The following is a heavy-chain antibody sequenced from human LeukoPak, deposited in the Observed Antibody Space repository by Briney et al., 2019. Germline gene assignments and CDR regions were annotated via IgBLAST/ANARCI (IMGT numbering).Heavy chain of an antibody. D-gene: IGHD5-18*01. CDR2: IYYSGST. J-gene: IGHJ5*02. V-gene: IGHV4-61*01. CDR3: ARVQSYGYNWFDP. CDR1: GGSISSSSYY. Sequence: SETLSLTCTVSGGSISSSSYYWSWIRQPPGKGLEWIGYIYYSGSTNYNPSLKSRVTISVDTSKNQFSLKLSSVTAADTAVYYCARVQSYGYNWFDPWGQGTLVTVSS.